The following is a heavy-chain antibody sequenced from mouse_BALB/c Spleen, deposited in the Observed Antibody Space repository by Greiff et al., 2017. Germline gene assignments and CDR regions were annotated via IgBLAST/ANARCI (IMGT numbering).Heavy chain of an antibody. CDR2: ISDGGSYT. CDR3: ARAPVTGAYAMDY. CDR1: GFTFSDYY. J-gene: IGHJ4*01. Sequence: EVHLVESGGGLVKPGGSLKLSCAASGFTFSDYYMYWVRQTPEKRLEWVATISDGGSYTYYPDSVKGRFTISRDNAKNNLYLQMSSLKSEDTAMYYCARAPVTGAYAMDYWGQGTSVTVSS. D-gene: IGHD4-1*01. V-gene: IGHV5-4*02.